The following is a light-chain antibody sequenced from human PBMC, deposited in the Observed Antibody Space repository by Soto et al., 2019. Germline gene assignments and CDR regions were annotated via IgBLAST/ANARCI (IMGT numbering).Light chain of an antibody. V-gene: IGLV1-44*01. CDR2: SLS. CDR1: SSNIGRHA. CDR3: ATWDGSLNAWV. J-gene: IGLJ3*02. Sequence: QSVLTQPPSASGTPGQRVTISCSGSSSNIGRHAVTWYQHLPGTAPKLLIYSLSQRPSGVPDRFSGSKSGTSASLAISGLQSEDEADYYCATWDGSLNAWVFGGGTKLTVL.